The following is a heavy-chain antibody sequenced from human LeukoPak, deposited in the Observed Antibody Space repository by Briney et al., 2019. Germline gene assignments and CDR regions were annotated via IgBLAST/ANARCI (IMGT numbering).Heavy chain of an antibody. CDR2: MHYTGST. CDR3: ARRDYFDS. Sequence: TXXVSGVSISSGAYYWVWHRQPPGAGREGIGSMHYTGSTYYNPSLKTRVTISVDTSKNQLTLKLRSVTAADTAVYYCARRDYFDSWGRGTLVTVSS. J-gene: IGHJ4*02. V-gene: IGHV4-39*01. CDR1: GVSISSGAYY.